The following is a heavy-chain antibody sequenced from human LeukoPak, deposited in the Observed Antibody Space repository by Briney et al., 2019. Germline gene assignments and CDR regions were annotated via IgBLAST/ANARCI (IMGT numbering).Heavy chain of an antibody. CDR1: GFSFSNHW. J-gene: IGHJ4*02. V-gene: IGHV3-74*03. CDR3: TRDVPQSSSWYGEFDY. CDR2: INSDGSST. D-gene: IGHD6-13*01. Sequence: PGGSLRLSCAASGFSFSNHWMHWVRQVPGKGLVWVSRINSDGSSTTYADSVKGRFTISRDNAKNTLYLQMNSLRDEDTAVYYCTRDVPQSSSWYGEFDYWGQGTQVTVSS.